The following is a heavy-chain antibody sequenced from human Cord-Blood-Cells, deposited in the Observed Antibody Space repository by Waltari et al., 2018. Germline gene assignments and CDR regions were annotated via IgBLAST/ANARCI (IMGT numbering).Heavy chain of an antibody. CDR1: GGSFSGYY. D-gene: IGHD6-19*01. CDR3: ARVSGWYPLDY. Sequence: QVQLQQWGAGLLKPSETLSLTCAVYGGSFSGYYWSWIRQPPGKGLGWIGEINHSGSTNYNPSLKSRVTISVDTSKNQFSLKLSSVTAADTAVYYCARVSGWYPLDYWGQGTLVTVSS. V-gene: IGHV4-34*01. J-gene: IGHJ4*02. CDR2: INHSGST.